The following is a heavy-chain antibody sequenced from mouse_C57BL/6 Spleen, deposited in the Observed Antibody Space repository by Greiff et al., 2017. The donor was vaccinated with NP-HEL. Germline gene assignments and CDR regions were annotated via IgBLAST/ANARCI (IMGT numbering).Heavy chain of an antibody. Sequence: EVQLVESGGGLVKPGGSLKLSCAASGFTFSSYAMSWVRQTPEKRLEWVATISDGGGYTYYPDNVKGRFTISRDNAKNNLYLQMSHLKSEDTAMYYCARGDPIAMDYWGQGTSVTVSS. CDR3: ARGDPIAMDY. V-gene: IGHV5-4*01. CDR1: GFTFSSYA. CDR2: ISDGGGYT. D-gene: IGHD6-5*01. J-gene: IGHJ4*01.